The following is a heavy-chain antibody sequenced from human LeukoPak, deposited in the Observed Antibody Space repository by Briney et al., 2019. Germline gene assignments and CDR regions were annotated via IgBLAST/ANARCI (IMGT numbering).Heavy chain of an antibody. CDR1: GYTFSSYA. J-gene: IGHJ4*02. CDR3: AKAPSIAAAVDY. Sequence: PGGSLRLSCAASGYTFSSYAMSWVHQAPGKGLEWVSAISGSGGSTYYADSVKGRFTISRDNSKNTLYLQMNSLRAEDTAVYYCAKAPSIAAAVDYWGQGTLVTVSS. CDR2: ISGSGGST. D-gene: IGHD6-13*01. V-gene: IGHV3-23*01.